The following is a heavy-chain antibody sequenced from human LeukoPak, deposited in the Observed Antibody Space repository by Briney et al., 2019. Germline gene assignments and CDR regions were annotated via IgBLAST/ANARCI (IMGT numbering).Heavy chain of an antibody. D-gene: IGHD5-18*01. CDR3: ARRTAYRSGYNCFDP. Sequence: GESLKISCKGSGYSFTNYWIGWVRQMPGKGLEWMGIIYPGDSDTRYSPSFQGQVTISADKSISTAYLQWSSLKASDTAMYYCARRTAYRSGYNCFDPWGQGTLVTVPS. CDR1: GYSFTNYW. J-gene: IGHJ5*02. CDR2: IYPGDSDT. V-gene: IGHV5-51*01.